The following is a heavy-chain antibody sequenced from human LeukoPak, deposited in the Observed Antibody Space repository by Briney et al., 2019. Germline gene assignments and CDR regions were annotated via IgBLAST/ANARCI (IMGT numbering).Heavy chain of an antibody. V-gene: IGHV3-30*18. D-gene: IGHD2-2*01. Sequence: GGSLRLSCAASGFTFRNYVIHWVRQAPGKGLEWVAVISYDGSNKYYADSVKGRFTISRDNSKNTLYLQMNSLRAEDTAVYYCAKDRGSCSSTSCYFIDYWCQGTLVTASS. J-gene: IGHJ4*02. CDR2: ISYDGSNK. CDR3: AKDRGSCSSTSCYFIDY. CDR1: GFTFRNYV.